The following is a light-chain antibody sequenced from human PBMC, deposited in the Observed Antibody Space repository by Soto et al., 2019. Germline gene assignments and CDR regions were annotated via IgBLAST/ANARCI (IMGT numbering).Light chain of an antibody. CDR3: SSYTSSSTYV. Sequence: QSALPQPPSVSGSPGHSVTISCTGTSSDVGSYNRVSWYQQPPGTAPKLMIYEVSNRPSGVPDRFSRSKSGNTASLTISGLQAEDEADYYCSSYTSSSTYVFGTGTKVTVL. J-gene: IGLJ1*01. CDR1: SSDVGSYNR. CDR2: EVS. V-gene: IGLV2-18*02.